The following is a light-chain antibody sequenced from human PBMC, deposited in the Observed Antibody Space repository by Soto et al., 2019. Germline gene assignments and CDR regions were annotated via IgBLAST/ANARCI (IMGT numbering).Light chain of an antibody. CDR2: EVT. CDR1: YSDIGAYNY. Sequence: QSALTQPPSASGSPGQSVTIPCTGTYSDIGAYNYVSWYQQRPGEAPKLMIYEVTIRPSGVSDRFSGSKSGNTASLTVSGLQAEDEADYYCSSYTGGNPSYVFGTGTKVTVL. V-gene: IGLV2-8*01. CDR3: SSYTGGNPSYV. J-gene: IGLJ1*01.